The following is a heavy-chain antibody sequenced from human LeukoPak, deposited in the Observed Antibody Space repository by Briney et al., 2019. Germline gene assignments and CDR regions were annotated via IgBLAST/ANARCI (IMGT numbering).Heavy chain of an antibody. V-gene: IGHV3-15*01. CDR1: RFTFSNAW. Sequence: PGGSLRLSCAASRFTFSNAWMTWVRQAPWKGLEWVGRIKSKTYAGTTDDAAPVKGRFTISRDDSENTLYLQMNSLKTEDTAVYESARIYKLAYFDYWGQGTLVSVSS. CDR3: ARIYKLAYFDY. J-gene: IGHJ4*02. CDR2: IKSKTYAGTT. D-gene: IGHD5-24*01.